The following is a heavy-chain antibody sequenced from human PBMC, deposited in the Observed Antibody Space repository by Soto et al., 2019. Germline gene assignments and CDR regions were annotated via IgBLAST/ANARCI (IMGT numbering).Heavy chain of an antibody. CDR3: AKDQPPIVVVTIGAFDI. CDR2: ISGSGGST. CDR1: GFTFSSYA. Sequence: PGGSLRLSCAASGFTFSSYAMSWVRQAPGKGLEWVSAISGSGGSTYYADSVTGRFTISRDNSKKTLYLQMNSLRAEDTAVYYCAKDQPPIVVVTIGAFDIWGQGTMVTVSS. V-gene: IGHV3-23*01. D-gene: IGHD3-22*01. J-gene: IGHJ3*02.